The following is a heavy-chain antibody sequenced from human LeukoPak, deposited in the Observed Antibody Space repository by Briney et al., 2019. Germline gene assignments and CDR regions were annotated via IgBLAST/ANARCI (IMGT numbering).Heavy chain of an antibody. CDR2: ILYTGRT. J-gene: IGHJ4*02. V-gene: IGHV4-39*01. D-gene: IGHD1-26*01. Sequence: SETLSLACTVSGDSISSSRFYWAWIRQPPGKGLEWIGSILYTGRTFYNPSLKSRVTISVDTSKNQFSLRLGSVTASDTAVYYCARRDVGATIDYWGQGTLVTVSS. CDR1: GDSISSSRFY. CDR3: ARRDVGATIDY.